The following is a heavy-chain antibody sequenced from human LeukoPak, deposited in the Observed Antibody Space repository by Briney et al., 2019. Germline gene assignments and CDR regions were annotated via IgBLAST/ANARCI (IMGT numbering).Heavy chain of an antibody. J-gene: IGHJ4*02. Sequence: PGGSLRLSCAASGFTVSSNYMSWVRQAPGKGLEWVSAIYTDGSAYYAGSVKGRFTISRDNFENTLYLQMNSLRVEDTAVYYCARDPPAGGVGDFDHWGQGTVVTVSS. CDR1: GFTVSSNY. CDR2: IYTDGSA. V-gene: IGHV3-66*01. CDR3: ARDPPAGGVGDFDH. D-gene: IGHD3-16*01.